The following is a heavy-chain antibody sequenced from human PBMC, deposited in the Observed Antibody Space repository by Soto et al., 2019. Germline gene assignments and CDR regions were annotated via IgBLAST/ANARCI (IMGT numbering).Heavy chain of an antibody. Sequence: PGGSLRLSCAASGFTFSDYYIHWIRRAPGKGLEWISYISGNGEIIQYAASARGRFTISRDDARNSLNLQMTGLRSDDTAVYYCAGDPDSHYNDSHASSYPWGQGTLVTVSS. CDR1: GFTFSDYY. D-gene: IGHD4-4*01. CDR3: AGDPDSHYNDSHASSYP. V-gene: IGHV3-11*01. J-gene: IGHJ5*02. CDR2: ISGNGEII.